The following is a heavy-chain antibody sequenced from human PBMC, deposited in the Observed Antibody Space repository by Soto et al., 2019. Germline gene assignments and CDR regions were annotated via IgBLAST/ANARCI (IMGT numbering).Heavy chain of an antibody. CDR3: ARDFAYFDS. CDR1: GGSFKSGSYS. D-gene: IGHD3-3*01. J-gene: IGHJ4*02. Sequence: QVQLQESGPGLVKPSETLSLTCTVSGGSFKSGSYSWSWIRQPPGKGLEWIGYVYHTGRTSYNPSLKSRVYISMDTSKNQFSLNLDSVTAADTAVYFCARDFAYFDSWGKGTLVTVSS. V-gene: IGHV4-61*01. CDR2: VYHTGRT.